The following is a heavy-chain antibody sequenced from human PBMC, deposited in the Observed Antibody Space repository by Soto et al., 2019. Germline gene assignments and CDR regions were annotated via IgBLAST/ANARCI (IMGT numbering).Heavy chain of an antibody. J-gene: IGHJ6*02. CDR1: GGSISSSSYY. D-gene: IGHD4-17*01. CDR2: IYYSGST. V-gene: IGHV4-39*01. Sequence: PSETLSLTCTVSGGSISSSSYYWGWIRQPPGKGLEWIGSIYYSGSTYYNPSLKSRVTISVDTSKNQFSLKLSSVTAAEKAVYYCATGDYGGNSDGMDVWGQGTAVTVSS. CDR3: ATGDYGGNSDGMDV.